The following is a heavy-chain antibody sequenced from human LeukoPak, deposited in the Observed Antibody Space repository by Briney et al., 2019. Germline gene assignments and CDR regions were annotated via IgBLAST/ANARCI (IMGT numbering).Heavy chain of an antibody. Sequence: TGGSLRLSCAASGFTFSSYSMNWVRQAPGKGLEWVSYISSSSSTIYYADSVKGRFTISRDNAKNSLYLQMNSLRAEDTAVYYCARDLSIVGAKRFDYWGQGTLVTVSS. CDR1: GFTFSSYS. CDR3: ARDLSIVGAKRFDY. J-gene: IGHJ4*02. D-gene: IGHD1-26*01. V-gene: IGHV3-48*04. CDR2: ISSSSSTI.